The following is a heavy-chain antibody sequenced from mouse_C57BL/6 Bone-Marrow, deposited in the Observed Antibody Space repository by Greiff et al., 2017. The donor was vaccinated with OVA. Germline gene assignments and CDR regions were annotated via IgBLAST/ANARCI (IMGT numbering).Heavy chain of an antibody. CDR3: ARVDY. CDR2: INPSTGGT. J-gene: IGHJ2*01. V-gene: IGHV1-42*01. Sequence: DVKLQESGPELVKPGASVKISCKASGYSFTGYYMNWVKQSPEKSLEWIGEINPSTGGTTYNQKFKAKATLTVDKSSSTAYMQLKSLTSEDSAVYYCARVDYWGQGTTLTVSS. CDR1: GYSFTGYY.